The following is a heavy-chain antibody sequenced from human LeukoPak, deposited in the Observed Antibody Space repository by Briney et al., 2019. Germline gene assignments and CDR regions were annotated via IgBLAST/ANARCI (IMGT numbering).Heavy chain of an antibody. Sequence: ASVKVSCEASGYTFTSYYMHWVRQAPGQGLEWMGIINPSGGSTSYAQKFQGRVTMTRDMSTSTVYMELSSLRSEDTAVYYCARGATMGYYFDYWGQGTLVTVSS. CDR2: INPSGGST. D-gene: IGHD5-12*01. V-gene: IGHV1-46*01. CDR1: GYTFTSYY. J-gene: IGHJ4*02. CDR3: ARGATMGYYFDY.